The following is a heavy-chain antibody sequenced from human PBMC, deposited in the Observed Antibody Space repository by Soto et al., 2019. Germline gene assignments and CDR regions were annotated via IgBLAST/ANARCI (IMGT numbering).Heavy chain of an antibody. J-gene: IGHJ6*02. CDR3: ARGIAVAGTGGNYYYVMDV. Sequence: SETLSLTCAVYGGSFSGYYWSWIRQPPGKGLEWIGETNHSGSTNYNPSLKSRVTISVDTSKNQFSLKLSSVTAADTAVYYCARGIAVAGTGGNYYYVMDVWGQGTTVTVSS. CDR2: TNHSGST. D-gene: IGHD6-19*01. V-gene: IGHV4-34*01. CDR1: GGSFSGYY.